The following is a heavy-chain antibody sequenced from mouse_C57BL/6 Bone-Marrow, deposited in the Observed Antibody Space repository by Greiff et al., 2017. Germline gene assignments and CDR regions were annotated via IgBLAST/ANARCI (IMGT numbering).Heavy chain of an antibody. D-gene: IGHD2-2*01. CDR3: AIWRVTCAMDY. CDR2: IHPSDSDT. V-gene: IGHV1-74*01. J-gene: IGHJ4*01. CDR1: GYPFPSYW. Sequence: QVQLQQPGAELVKPGASVKLSCKASGYPFPSYWMHWVKQRPGQGLEWIGRIHPSDSDTNYNQKFKGKATLTVDKSSSPAYMQLSSLTSEDSAVYYCAIWRVTCAMDYWGQGTSGTVSS.